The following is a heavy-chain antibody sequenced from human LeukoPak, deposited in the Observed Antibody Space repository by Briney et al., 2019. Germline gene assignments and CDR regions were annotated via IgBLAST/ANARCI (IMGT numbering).Heavy chain of an antibody. CDR2: IKQDGNEK. Sequence: GGSLRLSCAASGFTFSSYWMSWVRQAPGKGLEWVANIKQDGNEKYYVDSVKGRFTISRDNSKNTLYLQMNSLRAEDTAVYYCAKGRNRREIVATIELAYWGQGTLVTVSS. CDR1: GFTFSSYW. D-gene: IGHD5-12*01. J-gene: IGHJ4*02. V-gene: IGHV3-7*03. CDR3: AKGRNRREIVATIELAY.